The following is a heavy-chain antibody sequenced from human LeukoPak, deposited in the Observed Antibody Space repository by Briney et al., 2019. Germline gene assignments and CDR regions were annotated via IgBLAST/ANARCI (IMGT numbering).Heavy chain of an antibody. CDR2: INHSGST. Sequence: PSETLSLTCAVYGGSFSGYSWNWIRQPPGKGLEWIGEINHSGSTNYNPSLKSRVTISVDTSKNQFSLKLSSVTAADTAVYYCARWVDDDGYLDYWGQGTLVTVSS. CDR1: GGSFSGYS. D-gene: IGHD5-12*01. V-gene: IGHV4-34*01. CDR3: ARWVDDDGYLDY. J-gene: IGHJ4*02.